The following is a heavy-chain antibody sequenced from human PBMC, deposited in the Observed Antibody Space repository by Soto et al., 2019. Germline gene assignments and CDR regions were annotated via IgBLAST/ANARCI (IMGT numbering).Heavy chain of an antibody. CDR3: ARDLRVTIFGGGGYYYYGMDV. V-gene: IGHV4-31*11. CDR2: IYYSGST. J-gene: IGHJ6*02. Sequence: PSDTLSLICAVSGGSICSGGYYLSWIRQHPGKGLEWIGYIYYSGSTYYNPSLKGRVTISVDTSKNQFSLKLSSVTAADTAVYYCARDLRVTIFGGGGYYYYGMDVWGQGTTVTVSS. CDR1: GGSICSGGYY. D-gene: IGHD3-3*01.